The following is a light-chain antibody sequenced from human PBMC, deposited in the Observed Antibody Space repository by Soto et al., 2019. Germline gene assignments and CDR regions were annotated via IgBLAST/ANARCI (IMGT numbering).Light chain of an antibody. V-gene: IGLV2-14*01. CDR3: GSYTSASTLV. CDR2: EVI. CDR1: SSDIGYYNY. Sequence: QSVLTQPASVSGSPGQSITVSCTGTSSDIGYYNYVSWFQQHPGKAPKLMIYEVINRPSGVSNRFSGSKSGNTASLTISGLQAEDEADYYCGSYTSASTLVFGTGTKVTVL. J-gene: IGLJ1*01.